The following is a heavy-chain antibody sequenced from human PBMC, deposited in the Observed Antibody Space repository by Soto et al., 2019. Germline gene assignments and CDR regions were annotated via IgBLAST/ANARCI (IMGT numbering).Heavy chain of an antibody. D-gene: IGHD6-13*01. J-gene: IGHJ4*02. CDR1: QFSFSSYW. V-gene: IGHV3-74*01. Sequence: GGSLSLSFAASQFSFSSYWMHWFRQVPGKGPAWVSRINHDGSKTEYADSVKGRFTISRDNTNNTLYLQMNSLRVEDTAMYYCVREPWGFSGTWYDYWGQGTLVTVSS. CDR3: VREPWGFSGTWYDY. CDR2: INHDGSKT.